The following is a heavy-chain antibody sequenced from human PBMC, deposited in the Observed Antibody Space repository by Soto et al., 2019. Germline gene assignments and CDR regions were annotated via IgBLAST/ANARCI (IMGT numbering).Heavy chain of an antibody. J-gene: IGHJ3*02. CDR2: ISYDGSNK. Sequence: GGSLRLSCAASGFTFSSYAMHWVRQAPGKGLEWVAVISYDGSNKYYADSVKGRFTISRDDSKNTLYLQMNSLRAEDTAVYYCAREFSDAFDIWGQGTMVTVSS. D-gene: IGHD3-3*01. CDR3: AREFSDAFDI. V-gene: IGHV3-30-3*01. CDR1: GFTFSSYA.